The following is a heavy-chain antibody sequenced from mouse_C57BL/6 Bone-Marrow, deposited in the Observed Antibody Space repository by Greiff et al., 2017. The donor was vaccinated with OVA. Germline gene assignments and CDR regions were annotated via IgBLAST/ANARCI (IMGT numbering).Heavy chain of an antibody. CDR3: ARYRYYGSSLFDY. Sequence: VQLQQSVAELVRPGASVKLSCTASGFNIKNTYMHWVKQRPEQGLEWIGRIDPANGNTKYAPKFQGKATITAGTSSNTAYLQLSSLTSEDTAIYYCARYRYYGSSLFDYWGQGTTLTVSS. D-gene: IGHD1-1*01. V-gene: IGHV14-3*01. CDR1: GFNIKNTY. J-gene: IGHJ2*01. CDR2: IDPANGNT.